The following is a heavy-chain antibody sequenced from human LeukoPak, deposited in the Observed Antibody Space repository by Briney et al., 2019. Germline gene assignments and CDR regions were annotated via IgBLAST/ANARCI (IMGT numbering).Heavy chain of an antibody. V-gene: IGHV4-59*01. J-gene: IGHJ4*02. D-gene: IGHD3/OR15-3a*01. CDR2: VYSSGTT. CDR1: GGSLHRSF. CDR3: GRRPAVDGPIDN. Sequence: PSETLSLTCIVSGGSLHRSFWSWVRQPPGKGLEWIGHVYSSGTTDYSPSHKSRLTISIDTSRNQFSLRLASVTAADTAIYYCGRRPAVDGPIDNWGQGTLVAVSS.